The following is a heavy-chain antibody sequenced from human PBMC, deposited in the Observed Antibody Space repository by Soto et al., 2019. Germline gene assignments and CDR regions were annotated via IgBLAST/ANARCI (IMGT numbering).Heavy chain of an antibody. Sequence: QLQLQESGPGLVKPSETLSLTCTVSGGSISSSSYYWGWIRQPPGKGLEWIGSIYYSGSTYYNPSLKSRVTISVDTSKNQFSLKLSSVTAADTAVYYCARREYGDYGIRFDYWGQGTLVTVSS. D-gene: IGHD4-17*01. V-gene: IGHV4-39*01. CDR3: ARREYGDYGIRFDY. CDR2: IYYSGST. J-gene: IGHJ4*02. CDR1: GGSISSSSYY.